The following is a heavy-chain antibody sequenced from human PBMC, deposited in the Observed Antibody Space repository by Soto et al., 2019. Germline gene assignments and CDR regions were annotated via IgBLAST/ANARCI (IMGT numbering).Heavy chain of an antibody. Sequence: GASVKVSCKASGYTFTSYAMHWVRQAPGQRLEWMGWINAGNGNTKYSQKFQGRVTITRDTSASTAYMELSSLRSEDTAVYYCARSGYDSIYYYYYMDVWGKGTTVTVSS. D-gene: IGHD5-12*01. CDR1: GYTFTSYA. CDR2: INAGNGNT. J-gene: IGHJ6*03. V-gene: IGHV1-3*01. CDR3: ARSGYDSIYYYYYMDV.